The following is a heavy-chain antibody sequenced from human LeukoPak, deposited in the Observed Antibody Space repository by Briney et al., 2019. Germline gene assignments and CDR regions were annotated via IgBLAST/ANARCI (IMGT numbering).Heavy chain of an antibody. CDR3: ARDLRRTIAAAGPFDY. CDR2: INAGNGNT. D-gene: IGHD6-13*01. V-gene: IGHV1-3*01. Sequence: GASVKVSCKASGYTFTNYAIHWVRQAPGQRLEWMGWINAGNGNTKYSRKFQGRVTITRDTSASTAYMELSSLRSEDTAVYYCARDLRRTIAAAGPFDYWGQGTLVTVSS. J-gene: IGHJ4*02. CDR1: GYTFTNYA.